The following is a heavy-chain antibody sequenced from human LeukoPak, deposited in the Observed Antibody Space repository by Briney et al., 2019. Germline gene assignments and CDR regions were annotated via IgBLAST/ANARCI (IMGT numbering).Heavy chain of an antibody. CDR1: GFTFSSCA. J-gene: IGHJ4*02. Sequence: GGSLRLSCAASGFTFSSCAMSWVRQAPGKGLEWVSAISGSGGSTYYADSVKGRFTISRDNSKNTLYLQMNSLRAEDTAVYYCAKEGDVVVTAILGYWGQGTLVTVSS. V-gene: IGHV3-23*01. CDR2: ISGSGGST. D-gene: IGHD2-21*02. CDR3: AKEGDVVVTAILGY.